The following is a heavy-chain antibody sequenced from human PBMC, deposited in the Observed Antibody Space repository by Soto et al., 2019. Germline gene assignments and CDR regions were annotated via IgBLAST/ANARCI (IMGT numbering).Heavy chain of an antibody. V-gene: IGHV4-31*03. Sequence: QVQLQESGPGLVKPSQTLSLTCTVSGGSISSGGYYWSWIRQHPGKGLEWIGYIYYSGSTYYNPSLKSRVTIPVDTSKNPVSLKLSSVTDADTAVYYCAGYRSGGSCYTAQSDYWGQGTLVTVSS. CDR2: IYYSGST. D-gene: IGHD2-15*01. J-gene: IGHJ4*02. CDR1: GGSISSGGYY. CDR3: AGYRSGGSCYTAQSDY.